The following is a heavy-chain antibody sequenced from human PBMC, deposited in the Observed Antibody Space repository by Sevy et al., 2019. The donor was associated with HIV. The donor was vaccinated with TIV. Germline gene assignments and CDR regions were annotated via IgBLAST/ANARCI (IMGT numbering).Heavy chain of an antibody. V-gene: IGHV3-9*01. CDR3: AKGRGGGTYYFDY. Sequence: GGSLRLSCAASGFSFDEYAMNWVRQAPGKGLEWVSGISWNSGTIDYADSVKGRFTISRDNAKNSLYLQMNSPRAEDTALYYCAKGRGGGTYYFDYWGQGTLVTVSS. D-gene: IGHD3-16*01. CDR2: ISWNSGTI. J-gene: IGHJ4*02. CDR1: GFSFDEYA.